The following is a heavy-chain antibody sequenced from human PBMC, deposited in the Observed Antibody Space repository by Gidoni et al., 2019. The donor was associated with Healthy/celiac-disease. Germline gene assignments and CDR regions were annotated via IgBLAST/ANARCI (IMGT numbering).Heavy chain of an antibody. V-gene: IGHV3-30*01. Sequence: QVQLVESGGGVVQTGRSLRLSCAASGCTVSSYALHWVRQAPGKGLDWVAVIAYDGSNHYYADSVQARFTISRANSKTTLYLQMHSLRAEDPAVYYCAMDSVVEMATITGYWGQGTLVTVSS. J-gene: IGHJ4*02. D-gene: IGHD5-12*01. CDR2: IAYDGSNH. CDR3: AMDSVVEMATITGY. CDR1: GCTVSSYA.